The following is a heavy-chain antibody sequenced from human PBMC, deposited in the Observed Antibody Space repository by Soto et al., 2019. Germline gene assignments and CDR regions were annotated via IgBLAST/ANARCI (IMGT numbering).Heavy chain of an antibody. CDR2: IKQDGSEK. D-gene: IGHD1-1*01. Sequence: HPGGSLRLSCAASGFTFSSYWMSWVRQAPGKGLEWVANIKQDGSEKYYVDSVEGRFTISRDNAKNSLYLQMNSLIAEDTAVYYCGRGRGTFNMDVWGKGTMVTVSS. J-gene: IGHJ6*03. CDR1: GFTFSSYW. CDR3: GRGRGTFNMDV. V-gene: IGHV3-7*01.